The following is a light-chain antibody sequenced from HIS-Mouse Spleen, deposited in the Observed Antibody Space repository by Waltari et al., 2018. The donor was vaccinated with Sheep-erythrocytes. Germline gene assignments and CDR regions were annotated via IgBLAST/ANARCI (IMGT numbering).Light chain of an antibody. CDR1: ALPKQY. V-gene: IGLV3-25*03. J-gene: IGLJ1*01. CDR2: KDS. CDR3: QSADSSGTYV. Sequence: SYELTQPPSVSVSPGQTARITCSGDALPKQYAYWYQQKPGQAPVGVIYKDSERPSGIPERFSGSSSGTTVTLTISGVQAEDEAEYYCQSADSSGTYVFGTGTKVTVL.